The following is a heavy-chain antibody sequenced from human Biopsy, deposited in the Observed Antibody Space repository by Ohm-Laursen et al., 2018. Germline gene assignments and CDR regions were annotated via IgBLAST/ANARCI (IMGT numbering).Heavy chain of an antibody. CDR2: ISYNERT. D-gene: IGHD3-9*01. CDR1: GASVKTSGYI. Sequence: SQTLSLTCSVSGASVKTSGYIWAWIRQRPGKGLEWIGSISYNERTHYNPSLTSRLAISFDTSNNRISLQLRSVSVADSAVYYCVREPKTGTAEAWYFDLWGRGSPVTVPS. J-gene: IGHJ2*01. CDR3: VREPKTGTAEAWYFDL. V-gene: IGHV4-31*03.